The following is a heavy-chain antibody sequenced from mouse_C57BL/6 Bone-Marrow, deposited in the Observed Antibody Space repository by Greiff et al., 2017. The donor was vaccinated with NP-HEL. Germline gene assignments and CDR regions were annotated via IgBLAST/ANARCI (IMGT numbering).Heavy chain of an antibody. V-gene: IGHV1-7*01. CDR3: ARHYGSSPAWFAY. CDR1: GYTFTSYW. D-gene: IGHD1-1*01. Sequence: QVQLQQSGAELAKPGASVKLSCKASGYTFTSYWMHWVQQRPGQGLEWIGYITPSSGYTKYNQKFKDKATLTADKSSSTAYMQLSSLTYEDSAVYYCARHYGSSPAWFAYWGQGTLVTVSA. CDR2: ITPSSGYT. J-gene: IGHJ3*01.